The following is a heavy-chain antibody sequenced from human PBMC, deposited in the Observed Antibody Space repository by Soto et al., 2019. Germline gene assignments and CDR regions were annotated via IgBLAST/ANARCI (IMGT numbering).Heavy chain of an antibody. CDR1: GVSVKTNY. J-gene: IGHJ3*02. CDR2: FESGGSI. V-gene: IGHV3-53*01. CDR3: ASTTVWKNAFEI. Sequence: GGGVIQPGGSLRLSCAASGVSVKTNYMSWVRQSPGKGLEWVSLFESGGSIYYADSVKGRFTISRDDFQNTLSLQMNSLRVEDTATYYCASTTVWKNAFEIWGQGTLVSVSS. D-gene: IGHD3-16*01.